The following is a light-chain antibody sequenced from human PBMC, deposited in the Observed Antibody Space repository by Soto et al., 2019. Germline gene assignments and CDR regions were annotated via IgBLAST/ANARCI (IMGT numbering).Light chain of an antibody. CDR3: QQYGSSVLT. Sequence: EIVLTQSPDTLSLSPGERATLSCRASQSVSTNSLAWYQQKPGQAPRPLIYGASSRATGTPDRFSGSGSGTDFTLINSRLEPEDFAVYYCQQYGSSVLTFGGGTRVEIK. CDR2: GAS. J-gene: IGKJ4*01. CDR1: QSVSTNS. V-gene: IGKV3-20*01.